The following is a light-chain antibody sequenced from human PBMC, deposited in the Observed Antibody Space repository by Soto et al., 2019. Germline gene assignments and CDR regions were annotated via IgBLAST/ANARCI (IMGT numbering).Light chain of an antibody. Sequence: QSVLTQPPSVSGAPGQKVIISCTGSSSNIGAGYDVHWYQQLPGTAPKLLIYSNNNRPSGVPDRLSGSKSGTSASLAITGLQDEDEADYYCQSYDSSLSAAVFGGGTKLTVL. CDR3: QSYDSSLSAAV. CDR1: SSNIGAGYD. V-gene: IGLV1-40*01. J-gene: IGLJ2*01. CDR2: SNN.